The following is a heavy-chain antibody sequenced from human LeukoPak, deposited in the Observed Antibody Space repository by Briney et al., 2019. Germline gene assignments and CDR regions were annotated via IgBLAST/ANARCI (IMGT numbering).Heavy chain of an antibody. CDR1: GGSISSYY. V-gene: IGHV4-59*01. D-gene: IGHD6-13*01. J-gene: IGHJ4*02. CDR3: ARYSSSWYYFDY. CDR2: IYYSGST. Sequence: SETLSHTCTVSGGSISSYYWSWIRQPPGKGLEWIGYIYYSGSTNYNPSLKSRVTISVDTSKNQFSLKLSSVTAADTAVYYCARYSSSWYYFDYWGQGTLVTVSS.